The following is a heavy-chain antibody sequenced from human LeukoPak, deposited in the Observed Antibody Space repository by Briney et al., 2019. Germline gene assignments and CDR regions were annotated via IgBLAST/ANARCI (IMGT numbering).Heavy chain of an antibody. J-gene: IGHJ4*02. D-gene: IGHD5-24*01. CDR2: ISSSGSTI. Sequence: GGSLRLSCAASGFTFSSYEMNWVRQAPGKGLEWVSYISSSGSTIYYADSVKGRFTISRDNSKNTLYLQMNSLRAEDTAVYYCAKDRGERWLQFWDSWGQGTLVTVSS. CDR1: GFTFSSYE. V-gene: IGHV3-48*03. CDR3: AKDRGERWLQFWDS.